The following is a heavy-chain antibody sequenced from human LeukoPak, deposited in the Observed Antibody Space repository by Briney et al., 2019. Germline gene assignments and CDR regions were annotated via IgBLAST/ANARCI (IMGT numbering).Heavy chain of an antibody. V-gene: IGHV4-4*07. CDR3: ARELSIAAAGYYYYYYMDV. J-gene: IGHJ6*03. Sequence: SETLSLTCTVSGGSISSYYWSWIRQPAGKGLEWIGRIYTGGSTNYNPSLKSRVTMSVDTSKNQFSLKLSSVTAADTAVYYCARELSIAAAGYYYYYYMDVWGKGTTVTVSS. CDR2: IYTGGST. D-gene: IGHD6-13*01. CDR1: GGSISSYY.